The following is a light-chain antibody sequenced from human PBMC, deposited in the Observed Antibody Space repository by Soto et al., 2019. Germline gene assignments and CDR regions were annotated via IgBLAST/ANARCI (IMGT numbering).Light chain of an antibody. CDR3: QQRSNWPPVT. CDR2: DAS. CDR1: QSVSSY. Sequence: EIVLTQSPATLSLSPGERATLSCRASQSVSSYLAWYQQKPGQAPRLLIYDASNRATGIPARFSGSGSWTDFTLTISSREPEDFAVYYCQQRSNWPPVTFGGGTKVEIK. V-gene: IGKV3-11*01. J-gene: IGKJ4*01.